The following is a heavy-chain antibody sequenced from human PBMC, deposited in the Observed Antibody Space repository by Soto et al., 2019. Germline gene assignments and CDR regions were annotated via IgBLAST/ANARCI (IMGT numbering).Heavy chain of an antibody. V-gene: IGHV4-59*08. CDR2: IYYSGRT. J-gene: IGHJ3*02. CDR1: GGSIGSYY. D-gene: IGHD3-22*01. Sequence: QVQLQESGPGLVKPSETLSLTCTVSGGSIGSYYWSWIRQPPGKGLEWIGHIYYSGRTNNNPSLKIRVTISVDTSKNQFSLKLSSVTAADTAVYYCARHLTTDDAFDIWGQGTMVTVSS. CDR3: ARHLTTDDAFDI.